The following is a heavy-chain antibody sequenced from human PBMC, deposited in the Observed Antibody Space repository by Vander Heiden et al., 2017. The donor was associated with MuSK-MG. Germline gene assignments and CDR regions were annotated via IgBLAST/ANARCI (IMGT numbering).Heavy chain of an antibody. CDR3: ARSANYYDFWSGYGRWFDP. V-gene: IGHV4-39*01. CDR1: GVSIISSSRYY. Sequence: QLQASGPGLVPPSETLSSPCTGPGVSIISSSRYYWGWIRQPPGKGLEWIGSIYYSGSTDYNPSLKSRVTISVDTSKNQFSLKLTSVTAADTAVYYCARSANYYDFWSGYGRWFDPWGQGTLVTVSS. CDR2: IYYSGST. J-gene: IGHJ5*02. D-gene: IGHD3-3*01.